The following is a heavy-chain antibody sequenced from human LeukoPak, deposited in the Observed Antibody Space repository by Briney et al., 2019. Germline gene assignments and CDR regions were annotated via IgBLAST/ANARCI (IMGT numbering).Heavy chain of an antibody. V-gene: IGHV4-59*08. CDR3: ARGSNSGHYYYYGMDV. CDR2: IYYSGST. D-gene: IGHD6-19*01. CDR1: GGSISSYY. Sequence: SETLSLTCTVSGGSISSYYWSWIRQPPGKGLEWIGYIYYSGSTNRNPSLKSRVTISVDTSKNQFSLKLTSVTAADTAVYYCARGSNSGHYYYYGMDVWGQGTTVTVSS. J-gene: IGHJ6*02.